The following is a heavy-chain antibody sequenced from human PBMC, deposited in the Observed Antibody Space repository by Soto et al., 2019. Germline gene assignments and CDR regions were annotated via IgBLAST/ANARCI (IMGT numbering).Heavy chain of an antibody. V-gene: IGHV1-3*01. D-gene: IGHD1-26*01. CDR3: ARTLVGATAADY. CDR1: GYTFTSYA. J-gene: IGHJ4*02. Sequence: VKVSCKASGYTFTSYAMHWVRQAPGQRLEWMGWINAGNGNTKYSQKFQGRVTITRDTSASTAYMELSSLRTEDTAVYYCARTLVGATAADYWGQGTLVTVS. CDR2: INAGNGNT.